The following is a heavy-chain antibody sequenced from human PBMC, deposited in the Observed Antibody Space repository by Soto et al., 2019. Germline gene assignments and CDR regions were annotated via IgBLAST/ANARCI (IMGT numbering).Heavy chain of an antibody. D-gene: IGHD3-3*01. CDR1: GGSISSYY. CDR2: IYYSGST. Sequence: SETLSLTCTVSGGSISSYYWSWIRQPPGKGLEWIGYIYYSGSTNYNPSLKSRVTISVDTSKNQFSLKLSSVTAADTAVYYCARRINSQYYDFWSGYSYNWFDPWGQGTLVTVSS. V-gene: IGHV4-59*01. CDR3: ARRINSQYYDFWSGYSYNWFDP. J-gene: IGHJ5*02.